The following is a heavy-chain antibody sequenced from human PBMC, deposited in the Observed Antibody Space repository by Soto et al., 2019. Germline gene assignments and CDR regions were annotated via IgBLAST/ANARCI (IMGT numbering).Heavy chain of an antibody. Sequence: SETLSLTCTVSGGSISSGGYYWSWIRQRPGKGLEWIGYIFYSGNTYYNPSLKSRVTISVDTSKNQFSLKRSSVTAADTAVYYCARVLHGSTDYGDSYYYYYYMDVWGKGTTVTVSS. V-gene: IGHV4-31*03. D-gene: IGHD4-17*01. CDR1: GGSISSGGYY. J-gene: IGHJ6*03. CDR3: ARVLHGSTDYGDSYYYYYYMDV. CDR2: IFYSGNT.